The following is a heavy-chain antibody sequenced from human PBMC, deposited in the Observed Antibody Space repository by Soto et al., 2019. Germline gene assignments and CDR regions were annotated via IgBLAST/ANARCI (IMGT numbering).Heavy chain of an antibody. CDR1: GGTFNNYG. V-gene: IGHV1-69*01. Sequence: QVQLVQSGAEVKKPGSSVKVSCKASGGTFNNYGMGWVRQAPGQGLEGMGGIIPMIGRTNYAQKFQGRLTLTADASRSTAYMELRSLRSDDTAVYYCASWDYDVLTGYSHDDWGQGTLVTVSS. J-gene: IGHJ4*02. CDR2: IIPMIGRT. CDR3: ASWDYDVLTGYSHDD. D-gene: IGHD3-9*01.